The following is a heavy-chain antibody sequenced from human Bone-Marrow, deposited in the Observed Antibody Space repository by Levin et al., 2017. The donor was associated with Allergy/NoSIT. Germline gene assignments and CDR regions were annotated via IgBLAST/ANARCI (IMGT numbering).Heavy chain of an antibody. CDR1: GFTFDNYA. D-gene: IGHD3-3*01. Sequence: GGSLRLSCVASGFTFDNYAMHWVRQAPGKGLEWVSLISWDGTGTYYTDAVRGRFTVSRDNSKNSLHLQMNSLRPEDTALYYCAKVNFHYYHGMDVWGRGTTVTVSS. V-gene: IGHV3-43D*04. CDR2: ISWDGTGT. CDR3: AKVNFHYYHGMDV. J-gene: IGHJ6*02.